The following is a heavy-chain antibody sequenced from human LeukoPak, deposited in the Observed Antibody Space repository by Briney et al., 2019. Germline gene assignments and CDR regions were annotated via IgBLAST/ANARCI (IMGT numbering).Heavy chain of an antibody. Sequence: PSETLSLTCTVSGGSISSYYWSWIRQPPGKGLEWIGYIYYSGSTNYNPSLKSRVTISVDTSKNRFSLKLSSVTAADTAVYYCARGRDSYDSSSFFDYWGQGTLVTVSS. CDR2: IYYSGST. J-gene: IGHJ4*02. V-gene: IGHV4-59*01. D-gene: IGHD3-22*01. CDR1: GGSISSYY. CDR3: ARGRDSYDSSSFFDY.